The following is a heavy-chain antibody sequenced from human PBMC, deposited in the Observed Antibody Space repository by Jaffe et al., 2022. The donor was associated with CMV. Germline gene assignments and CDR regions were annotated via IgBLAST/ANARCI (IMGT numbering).Heavy chain of an antibody. J-gene: IGHJ5*02. CDR1: GGSFSGYY. D-gene: IGHD3-9*01. CDR2: INHSGST. Sequence: QVQLQQWGAGLLKPSETLSLTCAVYGGSFSGYYWSWIRQPPGKGLEWIGEINHSGSTNYNPSLKSRVTISVDTSKNQFSLKLSSVTAADTAVYYCARGSPHDILTGYYINWFDPWGQGTLVTVSS. V-gene: IGHV4-34*01. CDR3: ARGSPHDILTGYYINWFDP.